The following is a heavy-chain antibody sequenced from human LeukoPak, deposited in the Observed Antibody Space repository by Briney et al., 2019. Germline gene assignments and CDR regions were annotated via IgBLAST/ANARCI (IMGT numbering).Heavy chain of an antibody. J-gene: IGHJ4*02. CDR3: ARSRGLRGYYFDY. Sequence: QSGGSLRLSCAASGFTFSSYWMSWVRQAPGKGLEWVANIKQDGSEKYYVDSVKGRFTISRDNAKNSLYLQMNSLRAEDTAVYYCARSRGLRGYYFDYWGQGTLVTVSS. CDR2: IKQDGSEK. V-gene: IGHV3-7*01. D-gene: IGHD3-10*01. CDR1: GFTFSSYW.